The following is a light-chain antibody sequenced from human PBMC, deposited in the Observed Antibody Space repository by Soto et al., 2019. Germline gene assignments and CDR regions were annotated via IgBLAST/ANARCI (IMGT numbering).Light chain of an antibody. Sequence: DIQMTQSPSTLSAYVGDRATITCRASQSISSWLAWYQQKPGKAPKLLIYDASSLESGVPSRFSGSGSGTEFTLTISSLQPDDFATYYCQQYNTYSTFGQGSNVDVK. CDR3: QQYNTYST. CDR1: QSISSW. CDR2: DAS. V-gene: IGKV1-5*01. J-gene: IGKJ1*01.